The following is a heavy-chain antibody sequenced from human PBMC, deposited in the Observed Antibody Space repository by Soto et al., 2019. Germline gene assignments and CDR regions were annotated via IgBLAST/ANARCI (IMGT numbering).Heavy chain of an antibody. J-gene: IGHJ3*02. CDR1: GFTFSDYY. CDR3: ARSTLTPFDAFDI. V-gene: IGHV3-11*01. CDR2: ISSSGSTI. Sequence: GGSLRLSCAASGFTFSDYYMSWIRQAPGKGLEWVSYISSSGSTIYYADSVKGRFTISRDNAKNSLYLQMNSLRAEDTAVYYCARSTLTPFDAFDIWGQGTMVTVSS.